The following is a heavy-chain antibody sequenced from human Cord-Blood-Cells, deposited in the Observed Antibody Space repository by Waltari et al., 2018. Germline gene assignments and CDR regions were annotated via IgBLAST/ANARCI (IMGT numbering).Heavy chain of an antibody. D-gene: IGHD6-13*01. CDR2: ISCNSGSI. V-gene: IGHV3-9*03. CDR3: AKGVAAAGSDAFDI. J-gene: IGHJ3*02. CDR1: GFTFDDYA. Sequence: EVQLVESGGGLVQPGRSLRLSCAASGFTFDDYAMHWVRQAPGKGLGWVSGISCNSGSIGYADSVKGRFTISRDNAKNSLYLQMNSLRAEDMALYYCAKGVAAAGSDAFDIWGQGTMVTVSS.